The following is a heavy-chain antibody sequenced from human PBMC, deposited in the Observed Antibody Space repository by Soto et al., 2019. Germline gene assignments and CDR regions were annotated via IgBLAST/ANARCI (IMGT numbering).Heavy chain of an antibody. Sequence: SETLSLTCTDSGGSISSYYWSWIRQPAGKGLEWIGRIYTSGSTNYNPSLKSRVTMSVDTSKNQFSLKLSSVTAADTAVYYCARGRVGFDPLVKYYFDYWGQGTLVTVSS. D-gene: IGHD6-13*01. CDR3: ARGRVGFDPLVKYYFDY. V-gene: IGHV4-4*07. CDR2: IYTSGST. CDR1: GGSISSYY. J-gene: IGHJ4*02.